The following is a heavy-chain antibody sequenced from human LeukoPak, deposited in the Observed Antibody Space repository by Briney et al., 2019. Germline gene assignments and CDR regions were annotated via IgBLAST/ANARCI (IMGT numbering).Heavy chain of an antibody. V-gene: IGHV3-7*01. CDR3: ARVVATIKGNNWFDP. CDR1: GFTFSSYW. J-gene: IGHJ5*02. D-gene: IGHD5-12*01. CDR2: IKQDGSEK. Sequence: GGSLRLSCAASGFTFSSYWMSWVRQAPGKGLEWVANIKQDGSEKYYVDSVKGRFTISRDNAKNSLYLQMNSLRAEDTAVYYCARVVATIKGNNWFDPWSQGTLVTVSS.